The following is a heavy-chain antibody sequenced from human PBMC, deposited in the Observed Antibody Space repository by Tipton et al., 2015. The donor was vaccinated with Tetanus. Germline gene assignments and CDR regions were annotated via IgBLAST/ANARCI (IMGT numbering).Heavy chain of an antibody. V-gene: IGHV4-59*02. CDR2: IYSSGST. CDR1: GGSVNNRW. Sequence: TLSLTCSVSGGSVNNRWWSWIRQPPGKGLEWIGNIYSSGSTYYNPSLKSRVTISVDTSRNQFSLRLKSVTPADTAMYYCARDHRLSASYAGWFDPWGQGTLVTVSS. D-gene: IGHD2-8*01. J-gene: IGHJ5*02. CDR3: ARDHRLSASYAGWFDP.